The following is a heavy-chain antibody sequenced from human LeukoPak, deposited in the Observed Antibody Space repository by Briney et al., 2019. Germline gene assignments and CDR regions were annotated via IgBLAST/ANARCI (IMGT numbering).Heavy chain of an antibody. CDR1: GYTFTGNY. CDR3: ARVLRITMVRGADTFDY. D-gene: IGHD3-10*01. Sequence: GASVKVSCKXSGYTFTGNYMHWVRQAPGQGLEWMGRINPNSGGTNYAQKFQGRVTMTRDTSISTAYMELSRLRSDDTAVYYCARVLRITMVRGADTFDYWGQGTLVTVSS. V-gene: IGHV1-2*06. CDR2: INPNSGGT. J-gene: IGHJ4*02.